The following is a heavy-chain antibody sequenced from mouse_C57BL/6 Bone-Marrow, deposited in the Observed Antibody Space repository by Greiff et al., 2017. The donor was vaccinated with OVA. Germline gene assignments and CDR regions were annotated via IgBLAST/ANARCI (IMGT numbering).Heavy chain of an antibody. D-gene: IGHD1-1*01. J-gene: IGHJ2*01. CDR3: ARSGTVPRDY. Sequence: VQLQQSGPELVKPGASVKISCKASGYSFTGYYMNWVKQSPEKSLEWIGEINPSTGGTTYNQKFKAKATLTVDKSSSTAYMQLKSLTSEDSAVYYCARSGTVPRDYWGQGTTLTVSS. CDR2: INPSTGGT. CDR1: GYSFTGYY. V-gene: IGHV1-42*01.